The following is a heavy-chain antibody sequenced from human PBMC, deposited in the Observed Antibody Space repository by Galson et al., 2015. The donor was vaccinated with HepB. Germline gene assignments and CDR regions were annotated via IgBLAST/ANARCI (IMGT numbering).Heavy chain of an antibody. J-gene: IGHJ6*02. V-gene: IGHV1-69*13. CDR3: AGDCSSTSCYALPDYYYGMDV. CDR2: IIPIFGTA. CDR1: GGTFSSYA. Sequence: SVKVSCKASGGTFSSYAISWVRQAPGQGLEWMGGIIPIFGTANYAQKFQGRVTITADESTSTAYMELSSLRSEDTAVYYCAGDCSSTSCYALPDYYYGMDVWGQGTTVTVSS. D-gene: IGHD2-2*01.